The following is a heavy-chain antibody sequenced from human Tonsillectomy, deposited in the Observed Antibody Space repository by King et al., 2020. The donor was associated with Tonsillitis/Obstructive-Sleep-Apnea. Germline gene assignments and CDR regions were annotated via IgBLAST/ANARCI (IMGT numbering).Heavy chain of an antibody. CDR3: ARGAAARLSYDYYYYGMDV. CDR2: IIPILGIA. Sequence: VQLVQSGAEVKKPGSSVKVSCKASGGTFSSYAISWVRQAPGQGLEWMGGIIPILGIANNAQKFQGRVTITADKSTSTAYMELSSLRSEDTAVYYCARGAAARLSYDYYYYGMDVWGQGTTVTVSS. CDR1: GGTFSSYA. V-gene: IGHV1-69*10. D-gene: IGHD6-6*01. J-gene: IGHJ6*02.